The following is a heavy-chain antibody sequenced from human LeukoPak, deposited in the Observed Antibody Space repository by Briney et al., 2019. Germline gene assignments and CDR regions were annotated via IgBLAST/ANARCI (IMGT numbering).Heavy chain of an antibody. V-gene: IGHV3-9*01. CDR3: AKDMGYCSSSSCPIDY. CDR1: GFTFDDYA. Sequence: QTGGSLRLSCAASGFTFDDYAMHWVRQAPGKGLEWVSGISWNSGSIGYADSVKGRFTISRDNAKNSLYLQMNSLRAEDTALYYCAKDMGYCSSSSCPIDYWGQGTLVTVSS. CDR2: ISWNSGSI. J-gene: IGHJ4*02. D-gene: IGHD2-2*01.